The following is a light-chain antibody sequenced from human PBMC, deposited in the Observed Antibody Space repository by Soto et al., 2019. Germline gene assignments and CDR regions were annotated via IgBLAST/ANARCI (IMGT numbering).Light chain of an antibody. J-gene: IGLJ3*02. CDR1: GGHSNNT. CDR3: QSWGTGIQV. V-gene: IGLV4-69*01. CDR2: LNSDGSH. Sequence: QSVLTQSPSASASLGASVNLTCTLSGGHSNNTIAWHQQQPEKGPRYLMKLNSDGSHTRGDGVADRFSGSSSGAERYLTISSVQSEDEADYYCQSWGTGIQVFGGGTKLTVL.